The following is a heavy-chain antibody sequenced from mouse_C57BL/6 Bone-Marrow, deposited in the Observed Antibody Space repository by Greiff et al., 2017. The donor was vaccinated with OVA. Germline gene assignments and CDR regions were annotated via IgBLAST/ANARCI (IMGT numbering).Heavy chain of an antibody. CDR1: GYAFSSSW. CDR2: IYPGDGDT. Sequence: QVQLQQSGPELVKPGASVKISCKASGYAFSSSWMNWVKQRPGKGLEWIGRIYPGDGDTNYNGKFKGKATLTADKSSSTAYMQLSSLTSEDSAVYFCAKVPWYYGSSYGFAYWGQGTLVTVSA. V-gene: IGHV1-82*01. D-gene: IGHD1-1*01. CDR3: AKVPWYYGSSYGFAY. J-gene: IGHJ3*01.